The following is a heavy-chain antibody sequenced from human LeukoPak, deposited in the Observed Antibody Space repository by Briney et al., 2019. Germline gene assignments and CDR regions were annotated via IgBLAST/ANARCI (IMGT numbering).Heavy chain of an antibody. J-gene: IGHJ4*02. CDR2: IYTSGST. CDR3: ASTPMYYDFWSGHERNFDY. V-gene: IGHV4-61*02. Sequence: PSQTLSLTCTVSGGSISSGSYYWSWIRQPAGKGLEWIGRIYTSGSTNYNPSLKSRVTISVDTSKNQFSLKLSSVTAADTAVYYCASTPMYYDFWSGHERNFDYWGQGTLVTVSS. CDR1: GGSISSGSYY. D-gene: IGHD3-3*01.